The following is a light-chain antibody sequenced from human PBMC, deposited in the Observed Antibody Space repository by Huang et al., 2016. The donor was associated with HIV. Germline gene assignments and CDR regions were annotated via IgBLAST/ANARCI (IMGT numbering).Light chain of an antibody. J-gene: IGKJ4*01. CDR3: QQYYSFPLT. CDR1: QDINKN. V-gene: IGKV1-16*02. Sequence: DIRMTQSPSSLSASVGDRVTITCRASQDINKNLAWFQQKPGKAPKSLIYAASSLRSGGPSKFSGSGSGTDFTLTIISLQPEDFATYYCQQYYSFPLTFGGGTKVEIK. CDR2: AAS.